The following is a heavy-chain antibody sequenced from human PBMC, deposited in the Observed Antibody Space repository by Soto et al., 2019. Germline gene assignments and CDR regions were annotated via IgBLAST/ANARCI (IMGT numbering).Heavy chain of an antibody. D-gene: IGHD6-19*01. CDR3: TKESSRGWSPFAS. J-gene: IGHJ4*02. V-gene: IGHV1-2*02. CDR2: INPKSGDT. CDR1: GYTFTGYF. Sequence: QVQLVQSGAEVKKPGASVMVSCKASGYTFTGYFMHWVRQAPGQGLEWMGWINPKSGDTNYAQNFKGRVTLTRDTSITTVYMEVNSLRSDDTAVYYCTKESSRGWSPFASWGQGTLLTVSP.